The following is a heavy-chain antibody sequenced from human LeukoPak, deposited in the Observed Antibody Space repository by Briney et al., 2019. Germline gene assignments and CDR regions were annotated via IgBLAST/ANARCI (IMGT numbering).Heavy chain of an antibody. D-gene: IGHD1-26*01. CDR1: GFTFSSYA. Sequence: GGSLRLSCAASGFTFSSYAMSWVRQAPGKGLEWISYISASGSLTHYADSVEGRFTISRDNSKNTLYLQMGSLRAEDMAVYYCARESPVGATSYYYYMDVWGKGTTVTVSS. V-gene: IGHV3-23*01. J-gene: IGHJ6*03. CDR3: ARESPVGATSYYYYMDV. CDR2: ISASGSLT.